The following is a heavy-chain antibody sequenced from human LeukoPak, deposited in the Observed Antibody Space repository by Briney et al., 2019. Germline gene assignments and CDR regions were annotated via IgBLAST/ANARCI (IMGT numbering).Heavy chain of an antibody. Sequence: KTSETLSLTXTVSGGSISSYYWSWIRQTPGKGLEWVGYIYYSGSTNYNPSLKSRVTISVDTSKTQFSLKLSSVTAADTAVYYCAREGEMATSAFDYWGQGTLVTVSS. CDR1: GGSISSYY. CDR3: AREGEMATSAFDY. V-gene: IGHV4-59*01. J-gene: IGHJ4*02. D-gene: IGHD5-24*01. CDR2: IYYSGST.